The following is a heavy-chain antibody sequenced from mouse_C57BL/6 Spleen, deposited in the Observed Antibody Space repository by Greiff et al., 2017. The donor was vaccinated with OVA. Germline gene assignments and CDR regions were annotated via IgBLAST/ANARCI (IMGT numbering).Heavy chain of an antibody. J-gene: IGHJ3*01. CDR2: ISYDGSN. Sequence: EVQRVESGPGLVKPSQSLSLTCSVTGYSITSGYYWNWIRQFPGNKLEWMGYISYDGSNNYNPSLKNRISITRDTSKNQFFLKLNSVTTEDTATYYCASRTYSNYVAYWGQGTLVTVSA. V-gene: IGHV3-6*01. CDR1: GYSITSGYY. CDR3: ASRTYSNYVAY. D-gene: IGHD2-5*01.